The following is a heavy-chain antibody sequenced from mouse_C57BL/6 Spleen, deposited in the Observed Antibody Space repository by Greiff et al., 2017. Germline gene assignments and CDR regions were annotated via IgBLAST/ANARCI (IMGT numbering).Heavy chain of an antibody. V-gene: IGHV5-17*01. CDR3: ATDGYYDWYFDV. Sequence: DVKLVESGGGLVKPGGSLKLSCAASGFTFSDYGMHWVRQAPVKGLEWVAYISSGSSTIYYADTVKGRFTISRYNARNTLFLQMTSLRSEDTALYYCATDGYYDWYFDVWGTGTPVTVSS. CDR2: ISSGSSTI. CDR1: GFTFSDYG. D-gene: IGHD2-3*01. J-gene: IGHJ1*03.